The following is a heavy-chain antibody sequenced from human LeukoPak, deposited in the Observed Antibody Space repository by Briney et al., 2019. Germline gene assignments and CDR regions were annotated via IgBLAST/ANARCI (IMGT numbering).Heavy chain of an antibody. CDR1: GYPFTSYY. D-gene: IGHD1-26*01. Sequence: AASVKVSCKASGYPFTSYYMHWVRQAPGQGLEWMGIINPSGGSTSYAQKFQGRVTITTDESTSTAYMELSSLRSEDTAVYYCARGPEGGMDVWGKGTTVTVSS. CDR3: ARGPEGGMDV. CDR2: INPSGGST. V-gene: IGHV1-46*01. J-gene: IGHJ6*03.